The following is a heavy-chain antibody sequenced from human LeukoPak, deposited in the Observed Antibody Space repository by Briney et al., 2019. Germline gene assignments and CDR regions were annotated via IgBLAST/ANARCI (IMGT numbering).Heavy chain of an antibody. CDR1: GYTFIGYY. CDR2: INPNSGGT. CDR3: ARDGRRIAAAGALRSHWFDP. Sequence: GASVKVSCKASGYTFIGYYMHWVRQAPGQGLEWMGWINPNSGGTNYAQKFQGRVTMTRDTSISTAYMELSRLRSDDTAVYYCARDGRRIAAAGALRSHWFDPWGQGTLVTVSS. J-gene: IGHJ5*02. V-gene: IGHV1-2*02. D-gene: IGHD6-13*01.